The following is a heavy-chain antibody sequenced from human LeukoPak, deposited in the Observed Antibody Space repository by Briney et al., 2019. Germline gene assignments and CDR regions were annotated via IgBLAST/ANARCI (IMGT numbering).Heavy chain of an antibody. CDR3: AKSNGYGLVDI. CDR1: GGSFSGYY. V-gene: IGHV4-34*01. D-gene: IGHD3-10*01. Sequence: PSETLSLTCAVYGGSFSGYYWSWIRQPPGKGLEWIGEINHSGSTNYNPSLKSRVTISVDTSKDQFSLKLSSVTAADTAVYYCAKSNGYGLVDIWGQGTMVTVSS. CDR2: INHSGST. J-gene: IGHJ3*02.